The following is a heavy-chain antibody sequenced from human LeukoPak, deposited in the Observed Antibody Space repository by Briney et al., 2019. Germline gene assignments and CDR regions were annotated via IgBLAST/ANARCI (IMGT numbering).Heavy chain of an antibody. V-gene: IGHV1-69*13. CDR3: ARDVRGEYFDY. CDR2: IIPIFGTA. CDR1: GGTFSSYA. J-gene: IGHJ4*02. D-gene: IGHD3-10*01. Sequence: SVKVSCKASGGTFSSYAISWVRQAPGQGIEWMGGIIPIFGTANYAQKFQGRVTIPADESTSTAYMELSSLRSEDTAVYYCARDVRGEYFDYWGQGTLVTVSS.